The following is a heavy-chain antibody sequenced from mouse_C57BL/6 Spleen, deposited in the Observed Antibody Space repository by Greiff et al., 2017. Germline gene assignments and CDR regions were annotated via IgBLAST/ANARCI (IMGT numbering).Heavy chain of an antibody. CDR1: GYTFTSYW. CDR2: IYPGSGST. D-gene: IGHD2-4*01. Sequence: VQLQQPGAELVKPGASVKMSCKASGYTFTSYWITWVKQRPGQGLEWIGDIYPGSGSTNYNEKFKSKATLTVDTSSSTAYMQLSSLTSEDSAVYYCARERDYDEGAMDDWGQGPSVTVAS. CDR3: ARERDYDEGAMDD. J-gene: IGHJ4*01. V-gene: IGHV1-55*01.